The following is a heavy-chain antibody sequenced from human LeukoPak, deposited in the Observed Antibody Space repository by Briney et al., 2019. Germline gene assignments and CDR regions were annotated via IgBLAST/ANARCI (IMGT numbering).Heavy chain of an antibody. CDR1: GFTFISYA. Sequence: GGSLRLSCASSGFTFISYAMSWVRQAPGKWLEWVSGISGGGGGISYVVSVKGCLPISRDSSKNTLYVQMNSLRAEDTAVYYCAKDRPLCSSTSCYKGSFDHWGPGTLVTVSS. V-gene: IGHV3-23*01. CDR2: ISGGGGGI. CDR3: AKDRPLCSSTSCYKGSFDH. D-gene: IGHD2-2*02. J-gene: IGHJ5*02.